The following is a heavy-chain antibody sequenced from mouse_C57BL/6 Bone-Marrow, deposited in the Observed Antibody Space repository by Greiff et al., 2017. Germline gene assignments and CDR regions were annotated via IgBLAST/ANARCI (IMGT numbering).Heavy chain of an antibody. CDR2: IYPGDGDT. CDR1: GYAFSSSW. CDR3: LITTVVARFPYFDY. D-gene: IGHD1-1*01. V-gene: IGHV1-82*01. J-gene: IGHJ2*01. Sequence: VHLVESGPELVKPGASVKISCKASGYAFSSSWMNWVKQRPGKGLEWIGRIYPGDGDTNYNGKFKGKATLTADKSSSTAYMQLSSLTSEDSAVYFCLITTVVARFPYFDYWGQGTTLTVSS.